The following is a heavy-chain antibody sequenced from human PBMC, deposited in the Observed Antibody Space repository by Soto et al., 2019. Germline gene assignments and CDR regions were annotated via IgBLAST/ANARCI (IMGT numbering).Heavy chain of an antibody. CDR2: MSYDGSNK. J-gene: IGHJ4*02. Sequence: QVLLLESGGGVVQPGRSLRLSCAASGFTFSSYAVHWVGRAPGRGLEGVAVMSYDGSNKYYADSVKGRFTISSDNSKNTLYLQMNSLGTEDTAVYYCARGYCSRPSCSHFDCWGQGTLVTVSS. CDR1: GFTFSSYA. V-gene: IGHV3-30-3*01. CDR3: ARGYCSRPSCSHFDC. D-gene: IGHD2-2*01.